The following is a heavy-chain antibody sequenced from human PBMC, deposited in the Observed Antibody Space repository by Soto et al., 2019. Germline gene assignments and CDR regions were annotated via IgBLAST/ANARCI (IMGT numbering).Heavy chain of an antibody. D-gene: IGHD5-12*01. CDR1: GGSISIGGYS. V-gene: IGHV4-30-2*01. CDR2: IYHSGST. CDR3: AAGGGLPRYY. Sequence: QLQLQESGSGLVKPSQTLSLTCDVSGGSISIGGYSWSWIRQPPGKGLEWIGYIYHSGSTYYNPNLKSRVTISVDRSKNQFSMKVISVTAADTAVYYWAAGGGLPRYYWGQGTLVTVSS. J-gene: IGHJ4*02.